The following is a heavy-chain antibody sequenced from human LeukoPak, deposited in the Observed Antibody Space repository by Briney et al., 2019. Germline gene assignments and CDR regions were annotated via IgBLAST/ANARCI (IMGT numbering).Heavy chain of an antibody. V-gene: IGHV3-33*01. Sequence: PGGSLRLSCAASGFTFFNFGMHWVRQAPGKGLEWVAVIWYDGSQKYYTDSVQGRFTISRDNPKNTLYLRMSSLRADDTAVYYCAREGVFCDELPAFPFDLWGQGTMVTVSS. CDR3: AREGVFCDELPAFPFDL. CDR2: IWYDGSQK. D-gene: IGHD1-7*01. J-gene: IGHJ3*01. CDR1: GFTFFNFG.